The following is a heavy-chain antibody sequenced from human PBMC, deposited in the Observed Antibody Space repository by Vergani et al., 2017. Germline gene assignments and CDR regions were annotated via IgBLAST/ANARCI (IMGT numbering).Heavy chain of an antibody. CDR1: GASIRSSNYY. Sequence: QLQLQESGPGLVKPSATLSLTCSVSGASIRSSNYYWGWIRQPPGKGLEWIACIYYSGSTYYNPSLKSRVTISVDTSKNQFSLKLISVTAAYTAVYFCARHSTVEWLVKLGWIDHCGQGSLVTVSS. V-gene: IGHV4-39*01. J-gene: IGHJ5*02. D-gene: IGHD6-19*01. CDR2: IYYSGST. CDR3: ARHSTVEWLVKLGWIDH.